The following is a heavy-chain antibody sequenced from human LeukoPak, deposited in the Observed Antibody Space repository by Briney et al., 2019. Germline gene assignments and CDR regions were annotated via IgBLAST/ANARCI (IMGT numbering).Heavy chain of an antibody. CDR1: GFSFSSYW. J-gene: IGHJ4*02. V-gene: IGHV3-7*03. CDR2: IKEDGSEK. Sequence: GGSLRLSCAASGFSFSSYWMSWVRQAPGKGLEWVANIKEDGSEKDYVDPVKGRFTISRDNSKNSLYLQMNSLRTEDTALYYCAKDSGDDYFDYWGQGTLVTVSS. CDR3: AKDSGDDYFDY. D-gene: IGHD6-19*01.